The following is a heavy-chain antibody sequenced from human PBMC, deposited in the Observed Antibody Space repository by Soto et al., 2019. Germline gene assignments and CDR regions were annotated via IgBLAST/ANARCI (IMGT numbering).Heavy chain of an antibody. CDR1: GFTFSSYG. D-gene: IGHD2-8*01. J-gene: IGHJ4*02. CDR3: ARSTNLRRPFDY. CDR2: IWYDGSNK. V-gene: IGHV3-33*01. Sequence: GGSLRLSCAASGFTFSSYGMHWVRQAPGKGLEWVAVIWYDGSNKYYADSVKGRFTISRDNSKNTLYLQMNSLRAEDTAVYYCARSTNLRRPFDYWGQGTLVTVSS.